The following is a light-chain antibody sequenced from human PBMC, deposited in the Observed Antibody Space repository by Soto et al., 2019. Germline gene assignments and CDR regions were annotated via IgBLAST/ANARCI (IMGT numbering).Light chain of an antibody. CDR1: RSVSSSY. CDR3: QEYGNSPIG. CDR2: GTS. Sequence: PQSLGDGSLSIAERATLSVRGRRSVSSSYLAWYQQKPGQAPRLLIYGTSSRATGMTDRFSGRGSGKDFTLAISSLEPGDLAVYYCQEYGNSPIGVAPGTQP. J-gene: IGKJ5*01. V-gene: IGKV3-20*01.